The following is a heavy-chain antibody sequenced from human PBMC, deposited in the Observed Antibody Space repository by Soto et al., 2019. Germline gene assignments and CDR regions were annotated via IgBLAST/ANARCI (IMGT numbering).Heavy chain of an antibody. Sequence: SETLSLTCAVYGGSFSGYYWSWIRQPPGKGLEWIGEINHSGSTNYNPSLKSRVTISVDTSKNQLSLKLSSVTAADTALFYCAVGRAPLLYGGYFDYWGQGTLVTVSS. V-gene: IGHV4-34*01. CDR3: AVGRAPLLYGGYFDY. J-gene: IGHJ4*02. D-gene: IGHD2-2*02. CDR2: INHSGST. CDR1: GGSFSGYY.